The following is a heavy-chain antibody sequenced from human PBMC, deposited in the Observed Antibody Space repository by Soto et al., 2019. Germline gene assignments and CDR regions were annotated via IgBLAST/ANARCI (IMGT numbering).Heavy chain of an antibody. CDR1: GFTFSSYS. J-gene: IGHJ6*03. D-gene: IGHD2-21*01. CDR3: ARGGGEYLGGYYMDV. Sequence: GSLRLSCAASGFTFSSYSMNWVRQAPGKGLEWVSSISSTSSYIYYADSVKGRFTISRDNAKNSLYLQMNSLRAEDTAVYYCARGGGEYLGGYYMDVWGKGTTVTVSS. CDR2: ISSTSSYI. V-gene: IGHV3-21*01.